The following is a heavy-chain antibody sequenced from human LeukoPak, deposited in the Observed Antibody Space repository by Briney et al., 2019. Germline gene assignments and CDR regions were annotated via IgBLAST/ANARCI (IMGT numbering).Heavy chain of an antibody. J-gene: IGHJ4*02. V-gene: IGHV4-34*01. CDR3: ARGLAIIAAATLGDY. CDR1: GGSFSGYY. D-gene: IGHD6-13*01. Sequence: SETLSLTCAVYGGSFSGYYWSWIRQPPGKGLEWIGEINHSGSTNYNPSLKSRVTISVDPSKNQFSLKLSSVTAADTAVYYCARGLAIIAAATLGDYWGQGTLVSVSS. CDR2: INHSGST.